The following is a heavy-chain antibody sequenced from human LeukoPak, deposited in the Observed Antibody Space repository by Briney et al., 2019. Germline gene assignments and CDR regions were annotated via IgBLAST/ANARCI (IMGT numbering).Heavy chain of an antibody. CDR2: INHSGST. V-gene: IGHV4-34*01. CDR3: ARAYCSGGSCPNPPYYFDY. D-gene: IGHD2-15*01. CDR1: GGSFSGYY. Sequence: TSETLSLTCAVYGGSFSGYYWSWIRQPPGKGLEWIGEINHSGSTNYNPSLKSRVTISVDTSKNQFSLKLSSVAAADTAVYYCARAYCSGGSCPNPPYYFDYWGRGTLVTVSS. J-gene: IGHJ4*02.